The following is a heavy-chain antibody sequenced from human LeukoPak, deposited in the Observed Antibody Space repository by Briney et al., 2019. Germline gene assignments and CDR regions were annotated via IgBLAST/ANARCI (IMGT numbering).Heavy chain of an antibody. V-gene: IGHV3-11*04. Sequence: GGSLRLSCAASGFTFSDYYMSWIRQAPGKGLEWVSYISSSGSTIYYADSVKVRFTIPRDNAKNSLYLQMNSLRAEDTAVYYCARFTIRRYFDYWGQGTLVTVSS. CDR1: GFTFSDYY. CDR2: ISSSGSTI. J-gene: IGHJ4*02. CDR3: ARFTIRRYFDY. D-gene: IGHD3-3*01.